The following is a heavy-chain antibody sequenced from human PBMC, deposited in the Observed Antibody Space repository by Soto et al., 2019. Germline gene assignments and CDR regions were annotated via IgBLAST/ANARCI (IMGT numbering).Heavy chain of an antibody. D-gene: IGHD5-18*01. CDR1: GFTFSNYG. V-gene: IGHV3-30*03. J-gene: IGHJ4*02. Sequence: GGSLRLSCAASGFTFSNYGMHWVRQAPGKGLEWVAVISYDGGNRYYADSVKGRFTISKDNSKNTLFLQMSSLRAEDTAVYYCARDTVRGYNYGYYLDYWGQGTLVTVSS. CDR3: ARDTVRGYNYGYYLDY. CDR2: ISYDGGNR.